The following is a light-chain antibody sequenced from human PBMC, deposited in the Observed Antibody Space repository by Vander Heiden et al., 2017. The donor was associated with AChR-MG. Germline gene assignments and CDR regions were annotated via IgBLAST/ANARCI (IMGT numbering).Light chain of an antibody. V-gene: IGLV3-25*03. J-gene: IGLJ2*01. Sequence: SSELSPQPSVSVSPGPTARISCTGDALPKHYAYWYQQKPGQAPVLVIYNDSERPSGIPERFSGSSSGTTVTLTISGVQAEDEADYYCQSADSSGTPVVFGGGTKLTVL. CDR3: QSADSSGTPVV. CDR2: NDS. CDR1: ALPKHY.